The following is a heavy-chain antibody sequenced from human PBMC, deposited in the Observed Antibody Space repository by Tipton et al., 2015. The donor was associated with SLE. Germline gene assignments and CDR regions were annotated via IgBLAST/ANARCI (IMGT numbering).Heavy chain of an antibody. CDR1: GGSISSGSYF. CDR2: IYSSGDR. Sequence: TLSLTCTVSGGSISSGSYFYTWIRQPAGKGLEWIGRIYSSGDRDYNPSLRSRVTMSIDASQNRVSLRLKSVSAADTAVYYCARGSDGEYVRYFDVWGPGTLVTVSS. CDR3: ARGSDGEYVRYFDV. J-gene: IGHJ2*01. D-gene: IGHD4-17*01. V-gene: IGHV4-61*02.